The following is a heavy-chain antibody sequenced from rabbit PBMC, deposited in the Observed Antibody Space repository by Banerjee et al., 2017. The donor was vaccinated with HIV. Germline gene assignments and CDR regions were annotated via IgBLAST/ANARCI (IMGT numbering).Heavy chain of an antibody. V-gene: IGHV1S7*01. CDR2: IYAGEGSI. Sequence: QLEESGGDLVKPEGSLTLTCTASGFSFSSNYDMCWVRQAPGKGLEWIGAIYAGEGSIDYASWVNGRFTFSSDNAQNTVDLQINSLTVADTATYFCARISGWGGDLWGPGTLVTVS. CDR3: ARISGWGGDL. D-gene: IGHD4-1*01. J-gene: IGHJ4*01. CDR1: GFSFSSNYD.